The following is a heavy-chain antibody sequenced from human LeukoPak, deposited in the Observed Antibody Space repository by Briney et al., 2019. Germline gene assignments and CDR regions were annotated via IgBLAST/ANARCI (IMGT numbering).Heavy chain of an antibody. CDR2: FSIDGSRI. Sequence: GESLKIPCPAPGFPFSTYAMYWFRKAQGKGLGYVQVFSIDGSRIYNADSVKGRFTISRDNSKNTRYLQVGSLRAENMAVYYCTRGVAISTSGWYDTFDYWGQGALVTVSS. D-gene: IGHD6-19*01. V-gene: IGHV3-64*02. CDR3: TRGVAISTSGWYDTFDY. CDR1: GFPFSTYA. J-gene: IGHJ4*02.